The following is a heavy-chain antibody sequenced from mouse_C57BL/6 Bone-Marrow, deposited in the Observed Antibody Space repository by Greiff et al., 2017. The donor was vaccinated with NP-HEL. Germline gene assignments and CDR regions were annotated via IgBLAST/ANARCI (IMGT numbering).Heavy chain of an antibody. D-gene: IGHD1-1*01. CDR2: IDPNSGGT. J-gene: IGHJ3*01. CDR1: GYTFTSYW. CDR3: ARSEGSGYEGFAY. Sequence: QVHVKQPGAELVKPGASVKLSCKASGYTFTSYWMHWVKQRPGRGLEWIGRIDPNSGGTKYNEKFKSKATLTVDKPSSTAYMQLSSLTSEDSAVYYCARSEGSGYEGFAYWGQGTLVTVSA. V-gene: IGHV1-72*01.